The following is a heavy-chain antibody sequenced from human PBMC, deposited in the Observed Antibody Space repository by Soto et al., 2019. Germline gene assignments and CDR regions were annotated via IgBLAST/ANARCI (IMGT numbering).Heavy chain of an antibody. CDR2: IIPFFGTS. V-gene: IGHV1-69*01. CDR1: GGTFSSYP. D-gene: IGHD1-26*01. J-gene: IGHJ6*02. Sequence: QVHLVQSGAEVKKPGSSVKVSCEASGGTFSSYPINWVRQAPGQGLEWMGGIIPFFGTSNYAQKFQGRVTITADDSTSTAYLELRSLRSEDTAVYYCARVGHITNYGMDVWGQGTTVTVSS. CDR3: ARVGHITNYGMDV.